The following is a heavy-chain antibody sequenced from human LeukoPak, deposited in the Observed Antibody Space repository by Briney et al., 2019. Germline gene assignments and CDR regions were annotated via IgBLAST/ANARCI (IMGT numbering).Heavy chain of an antibody. J-gene: IGHJ4*02. CDR1: GFTVSSSY. V-gene: IGHV3-53*01. Sequence: GGSLRLSCAASGFTVSSSYMYWVRQAPGKGLEWVSFFYRGDSTYYAESVRGRFTISRDNSKNTLYLLMNSLIPEDTAVYYCAREVVSSPSYFDSWGQGTPVTVSS. CDR2: FYRGDST. CDR3: AREVVSSPSYFDS. D-gene: IGHD2-15*01.